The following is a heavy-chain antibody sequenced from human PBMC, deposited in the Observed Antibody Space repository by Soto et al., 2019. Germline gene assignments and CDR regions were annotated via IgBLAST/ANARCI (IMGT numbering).Heavy chain of an antibody. J-gene: IGHJ6*02. Sequence: VQLLQPGGEVKKPGASVKISCKASGYRFSDNGINWLRQAPGQGLEWMGWISAHNRNTNYAQNLQGRVTMTIDSSTTTAYMELRSLTSDDTAVYYCARVFTMLRGRGMDVWGQGTTVTVSS. CDR2: ISAHNRNT. CDR1: GYRFSDNG. D-gene: IGHD3-10*01. CDR3: ARVFTMLRGRGMDV. V-gene: IGHV1-18*04.